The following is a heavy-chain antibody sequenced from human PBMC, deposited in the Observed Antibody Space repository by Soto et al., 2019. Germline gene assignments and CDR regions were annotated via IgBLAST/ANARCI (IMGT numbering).Heavy chain of an antibody. V-gene: IGHV1-69*02. D-gene: IGHD6-6*01. J-gene: IGHJ4*02. CDR3: ARRGSSSRNYYFDY. CDR2: IIPILGIA. CDR1: GGTFSSYT. Sequence: QVQLVQSGAEVKKSGSSVKVSCKASGGTFSSYTISWVRQAPGQGLEWMGRIIPILGIANYAQKFQGRVTITADKSTSTAYMELSSLRSEDTAVYYCARRGSSSRNYYFDYWGQGTLVTVSS.